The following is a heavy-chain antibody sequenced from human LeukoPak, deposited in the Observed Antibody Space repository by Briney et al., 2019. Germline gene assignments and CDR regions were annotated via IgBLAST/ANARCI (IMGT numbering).Heavy chain of an antibody. Sequence: SETLSLTCAVSGGSISSGGYSWSWIRQPPGKGLEWIGYIYHSGSTYYNPSLKSRVTISVDRSKNQFSLKLSSVTAADTAVYYCARVLDGWFDPWGQGTLVTVSS. CDR1: GGSISSGGYS. V-gene: IGHV4-30-2*01. CDR3: ARVLDGWFDP. CDR2: IYHSGST. J-gene: IGHJ5*02. D-gene: IGHD3-16*01.